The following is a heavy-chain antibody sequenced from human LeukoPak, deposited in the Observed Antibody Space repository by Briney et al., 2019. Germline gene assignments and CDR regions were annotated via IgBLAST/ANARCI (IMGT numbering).Heavy chain of an antibody. D-gene: IGHD6-13*01. CDR3: ARVNIVAGWFDP. J-gene: IGHJ5*02. Sequence: SETLSLTCSVSGDSISNYYWSWIRQSAGKGLEWIGRIYSSGSTDYNPSLKSRVTISVDTSKNHFSLKLSSVTAADTAVYYCARVNIVAGWFDPWGQGTPVTVSS. CDR2: IYSSGST. CDR1: GDSISNYY. V-gene: IGHV4-4*07.